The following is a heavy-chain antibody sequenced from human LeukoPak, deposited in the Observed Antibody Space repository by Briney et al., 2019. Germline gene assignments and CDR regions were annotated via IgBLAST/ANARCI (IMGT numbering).Heavy chain of an antibody. J-gene: IGHJ3*02. CDR1: GGTFSSYA. Sequence: SVKVSCKASGGTFSSYAISWVRQAPGQGPEWMGGIIPIFGTANYAQKFQGRVTITADESTSTAYMELSSLRSEDTAVYYCARDLDSSSWYPRAFDIWGQGTMVTVSS. D-gene: IGHD6-13*01. V-gene: IGHV1-69*01. CDR3: ARDLDSSSWYPRAFDI. CDR2: IIPIFGTA.